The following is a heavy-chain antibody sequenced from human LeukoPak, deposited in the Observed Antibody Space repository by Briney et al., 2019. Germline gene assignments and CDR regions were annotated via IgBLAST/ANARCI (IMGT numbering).Heavy chain of an antibody. D-gene: IGHD6-13*01. V-gene: IGHV3-21*01. CDR3: ARDSSSLYSFDY. CDR2: ISSSSSYI. J-gene: IGHJ4*02. Sequence: GGSLRLSCAASGFTFSSYSMNWVHQAPGKGLEWVSSISSSSSYIYYADSVKGRFTISRDNAKNSLYLQMNSLRAEDTAVYYCARDSSSLYSFDYWGQGTLVTVSS. CDR1: GFTFSSYS.